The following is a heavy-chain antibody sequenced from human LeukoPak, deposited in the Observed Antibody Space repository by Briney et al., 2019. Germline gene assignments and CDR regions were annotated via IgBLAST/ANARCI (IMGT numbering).Heavy chain of an antibody. V-gene: IGHV3-30-3*01. CDR2: ISYDGSSQ. J-gene: IGHJ6*02. D-gene: IGHD5-18*01. Sequence: GGSLRLSCAASGFPSSDYNMHWVRQAPGKGLEWVAVISYDGSSQHYADSVKGRFTISRDNAKNSLYLQMNSLRAEDTAVYYCARAGGYSYGSYYYYYGMDVWGQGTTVTVSS. CDR3: ARAGGYSYGSYYYYYGMDV. CDR1: GFPSSDYN.